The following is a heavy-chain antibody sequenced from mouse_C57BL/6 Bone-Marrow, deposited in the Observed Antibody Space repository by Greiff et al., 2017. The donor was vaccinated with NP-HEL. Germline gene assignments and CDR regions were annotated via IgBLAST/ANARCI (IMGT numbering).Heavy chain of an antibody. CDR3: ATLSTMITAWCAY. CDR2: IHPNSGST. J-gene: IGHJ3*01. CDR1: GYTFTSYW. Sequence: VQLQQPGAELVKPGASVKLSCKASGYTFTSYWMPWVKQRPGQGLEWIGMIHPNSGSTNYNEKFKSKATLTVDKSSSTAYMQLSSLTSEDSAVYYSATLSTMITAWCAYWGQGTLVTVSA. D-gene: IGHD2-4*01. V-gene: IGHV1-64*01.